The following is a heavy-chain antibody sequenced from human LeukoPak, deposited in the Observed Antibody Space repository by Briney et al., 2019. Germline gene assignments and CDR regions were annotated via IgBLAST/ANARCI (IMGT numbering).Heavy chain of an antibody. Sequence: PGGSLRLPCVASGFTFTDYYMTWIRQTPGKGLEWLSYISGSGVSLFYADSVKGRFTISRDNDADSLYLEMKSLRAEDTGVYYCAASTYLRRPIDYWGRGTLVTVS. CDR1: GFTFTDYY. CDR3: AASTYLRRPIDY. D-gene: IGHD4-17*01. CDR2: ISGSGVSL. J-gene: IGHJ4*02. V-gene: IGHV3-11*04.